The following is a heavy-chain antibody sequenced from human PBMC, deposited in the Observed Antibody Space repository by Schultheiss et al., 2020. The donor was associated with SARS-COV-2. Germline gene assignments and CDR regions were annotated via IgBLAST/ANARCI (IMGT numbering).Heavy chain of an antibody. V-gene: IGHV4-31*03. CDR1: GGSISSGGYY. CDR3: ARDDFWSGSTDDAFDI. D-gene: IGHD3-3*01. Sequence: SQTLSLTCTVSGGSISSGGYYWSWIRQHPGKGLEWIGYIYYSGSTYYNPSLKSRVTISVDASKNQFSLKLSSVTAADTAVYYCARDDFWSGSTDDAFDIWGQGTMVTVSS. J-gene: IGHJ3*02. CDR2: IYYSGST.